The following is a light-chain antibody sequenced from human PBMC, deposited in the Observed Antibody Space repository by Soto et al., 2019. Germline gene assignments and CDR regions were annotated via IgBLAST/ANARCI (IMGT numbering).Light chain of an antibody. CDR3: QQYGSSPRT. V-gene: IGKV3D-20*01. J-gene: IGKJ1*01. CDR2: DAS. Sequence: PGERATLSCGASQSVSNNYLAWYQQKPGLAPRLLIYDASSRATGIPDRFSGSGSGTDFTLTISRLEPEDFAVYYCQQYGSSPRTFGQGTKVEIK. CDR1: QSVSNNY.